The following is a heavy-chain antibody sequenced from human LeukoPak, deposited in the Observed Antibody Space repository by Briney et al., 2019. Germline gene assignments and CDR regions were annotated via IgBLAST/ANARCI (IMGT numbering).Heavy chain of an antibody. CDR2: INHSGST. Sequence: EPSETLSLTCAVYGGSFSGYYWSWIRQPPGKGLEWIGEINHSGSTNYNPSLKSRVTISVDTSKNQFSLKLSSVTAADTAVYYCARSGKKPPKYYYGSGSYPLGYWGQGTLVTVSS. CDR1: GGSFSGYY. D-gene: IGHD3-10*01. J-gene: IGHJ4*02. CDR3: ARSGKKPPKYYYGSGSYPLGY. V-gene: IGHV4-34*01.